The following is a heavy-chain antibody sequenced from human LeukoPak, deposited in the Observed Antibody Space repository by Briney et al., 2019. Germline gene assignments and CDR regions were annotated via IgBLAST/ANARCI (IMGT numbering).Heavy chain of an antibody. V-gene: IGHV1-46*01. CDR3: ARDTKVVSDYYYYMDV. CDR1: GYTLTELS. CDR2: INPSGGST. J-gene: IGHJ6*03. Sequence: ASVKVSCKVSGYTLTELSMHWVRQAPGKGLEWMGIINPSGGSTSYAQKFQGRVTMTRDMSTSTVYMELSSLRSEDTAVYYCARDTKVVSDYYYYMDVWGKGTTVTVSS. D-gene: IGHD3-22*01.